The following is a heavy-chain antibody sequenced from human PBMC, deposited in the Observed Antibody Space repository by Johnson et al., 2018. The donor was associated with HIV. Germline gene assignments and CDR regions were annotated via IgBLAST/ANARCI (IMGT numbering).Heavy chain of an antibody. CDR2: IKQDGSEK. V-gene: IGHV3-7*01. D-gene: IGHD7-27*01. J-gene: IGHJ3*02. CDR3: ASDWGSRHAFDI. CDR1: GFIFDDYG. Sequence: VQLVESGVGVVRPGGSLRLSCAAYGFIFDDYGMSWVRQAPGKGLEWVANIKQDGSEKYYVDSVKGRFTISRDNSKNTLYLQMNSLRAEDTAVYYCASDWGSRHAFDIWGQGTMVTVSS.